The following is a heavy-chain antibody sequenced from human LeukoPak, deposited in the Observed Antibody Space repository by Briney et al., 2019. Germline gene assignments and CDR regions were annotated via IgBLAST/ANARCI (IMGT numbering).Heavy chain of an antibody. Sequence: GGSLRLSCAASGFTFRSYSMNWVRQAPGKGPQWVSSISSASHIFYADSVTGRFTISRDNARNSLYPQMNSLRAEDTAVYYCARNGRSSSWYGFHYWGQGTLVTVSS. J-gene: IGHJ4*02. CDR3: ARNGRSSSWYGFHY. CDR1: GFTFRSYS. D-gene: IGHD6-13*01. CDR2: ISSASHI. V-gene: IGHV3-21*01.